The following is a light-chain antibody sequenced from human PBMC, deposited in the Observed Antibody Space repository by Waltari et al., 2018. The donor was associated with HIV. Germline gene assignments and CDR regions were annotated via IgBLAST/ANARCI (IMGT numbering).Light chain of an antibody. V-gene: IGLV3-25*03. CDR1: SLPSKA. CDR3: QSTDDDGIWV. J-gene: IGLJ3*02. Sequence: SYAMTQATSVTVSPGQTATITCSSGSLPSKASSWYRQRPGQAPILLIYKDSERPAGIPDRISGSRSGTTVTLTINGVQAEDEADYYCQSTDDDGIWVFGGGTKLTVL. CDR2: KDS.